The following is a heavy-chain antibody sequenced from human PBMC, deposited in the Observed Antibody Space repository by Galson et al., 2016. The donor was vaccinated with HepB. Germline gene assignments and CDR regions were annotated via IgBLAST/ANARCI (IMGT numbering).Heavy chain of an antibody. CDR2: IDPSDYDT. D-gene: IGHD3-3*02. V-gene: IGHV5-10-1*01. CDR3: ARQGRYHFESKGDY. Sequence: QSGAEVKKPGESLKIFCKAPGYTFTTYWITWVRQVPGKGLEWVGRIDPSDYDTNYNPSLFGQVTISTDRSISTAYLQWSSLKASDSAIYYCARQGRYHFESKGDYWGPGTLVTVSS. CDR1: GYTFTTYW. J-gene: IGHJ4*01.